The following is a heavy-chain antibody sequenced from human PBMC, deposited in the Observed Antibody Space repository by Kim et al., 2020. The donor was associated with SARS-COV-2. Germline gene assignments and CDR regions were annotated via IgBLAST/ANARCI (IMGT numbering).Heavy chain of an antibody. Sequence: GGSLRLSCAASGFTFSSYGMHWVRQAPGKGLEWVAVISYDGSNTYYADSVKGRFTISRDNSKNTLYLQMNSLRAEDTAVYYCAKDLKDPLRWTGFYYYYGMVLGGQGTTVTVPS. J-gene: IGHJ6*02. D-gene: IGHD4-17*01. CDR2: ISYDGSNT. CDR3: AKDLKDPLRWTGFYYYYGMVL. V-gene: IGHV3-30*18. CDR1: GFTFSSYG.